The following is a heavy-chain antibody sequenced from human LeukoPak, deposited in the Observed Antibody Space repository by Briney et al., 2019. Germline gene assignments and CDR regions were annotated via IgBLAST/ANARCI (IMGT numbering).Heavy chain of an antibody. CDR3: AKTNSGSYLGGYYFDY. CDR2: ISGSGGST. D-gene: IGHD1-26*01. CDR1: GFTFSSYA. J-gene: IGHJ4*02. Sequence: GGSLRLSCAASGFTFSSYAMSWVRQAPGKGLEWVSAISGSGGSTYYADSVKGRFTISRDNSKNALYLQMNSLRAEDTAVYYCAKTNSGSYLGGYYFDYWGQGTLVTVSS. V-gene: IGHV3-23*01.